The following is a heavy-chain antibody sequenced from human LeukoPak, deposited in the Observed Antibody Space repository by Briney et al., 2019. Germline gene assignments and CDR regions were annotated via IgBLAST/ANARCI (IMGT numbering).Heavy chain of an antibody. CDR1: GFTFSNYW. CDR3: ARAVVVSAADY. J-gene: IGHJ4*02. D-gene: IGHD2-21*02. CDR2: INPDGSGA. Sequence: GRSLRLSCAASGFTFSNYWIYWVRQAPGKGLVWVARINPDGSGATYADSVKGRFTISRDNAKNTLYLQMNSLRAEDTAVYYCARAVVVSAADYWGQGTLVTVSS. V-gene: IGHV3-74*01.